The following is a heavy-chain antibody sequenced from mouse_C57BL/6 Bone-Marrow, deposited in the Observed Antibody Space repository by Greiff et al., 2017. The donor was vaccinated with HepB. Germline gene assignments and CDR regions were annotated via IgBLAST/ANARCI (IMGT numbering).Heavy chain of an antibody. J-gene: IGHJ4*01. CDR1: GFSLTSYG. D-gene: IGHD1-1*01. CDR3: AKGRGSRDYYAMDD. V-gene: IGHV2-5*01. CDR2: IWRGGST. Sequence: VQLQQSGPGLVQPSQSLSITCTVSGFSLTSYGVHWVRQSPGKGLEWLGVIWRGGSTDYNAAFMSRLSITKDNSKSQVFFKMNSLQADDTAIYYCAKGRGSRDYYAMDDWGQGTSVTVSS.